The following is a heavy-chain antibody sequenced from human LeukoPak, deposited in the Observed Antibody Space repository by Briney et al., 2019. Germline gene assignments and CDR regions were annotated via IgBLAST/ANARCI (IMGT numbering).Heavy chain of an antibody. D-gene: IGHD4-17*01. CDR2: IYHSGST. V-gene: IGHV4-38-2*02. Sequence: PSETLSLTCTVSGYSISSGYYWGWVRQPPRKGLEWIGSIYHSGSTYYNPSLKSRVTISVNTSKIHLSLKLSSVTAADTAVYYCARGDGDYEIDIWGQGTLVTVSS. J-gene: IGHJ3*02. CDR3: ARGDGDYEIDI. CDR1: GYSISSGYY.